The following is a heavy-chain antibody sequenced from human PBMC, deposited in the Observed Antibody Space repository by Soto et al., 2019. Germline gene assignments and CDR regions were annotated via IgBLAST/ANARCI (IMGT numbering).Heavy chain of an antibody. D-gene: IGHD3-16*01. CDR1: GGSTSSDNY. CDR3: AREGGESSDGLYYFDS. CDR2: IYYSGNT. V-gene: IGHV4-30-4*01. J-gene: IGHJ4*02. Sequence: SETLSLTCTVSGGSTSSDNYWSWIRQPPGKGLERIGHIYYSGNTDYNPSLKSRLAISIDTSKNQFSLKLSSVTAADTAVYFCAREGGESSDGLYYFDSWGQGSLVTVSS.